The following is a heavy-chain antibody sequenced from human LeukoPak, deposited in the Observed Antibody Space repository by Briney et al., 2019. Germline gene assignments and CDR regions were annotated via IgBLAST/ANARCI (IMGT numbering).Heavy chain of an antibody. V-gene: IGHV4-39*07. CDR2: IYYSGST. CDR3: ARGLWDYYFDY. Sequence: KTSETLSLTCTVSGGSISSSSYYWGWIRQPPGKGLEWIGSIYYSGSTYYNPSLKSRVTISVDTSKNQFSLKLSSVTAADTAVYYCARGLWDYYFDYWGQGTLVTVSS. J-gene: IGHJ4*02. CDR1: GGSISSSSYY. D-gene: IGHD3-16*01.